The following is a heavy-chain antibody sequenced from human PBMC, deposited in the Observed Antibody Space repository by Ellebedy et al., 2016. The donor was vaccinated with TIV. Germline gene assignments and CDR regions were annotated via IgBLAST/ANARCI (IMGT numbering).Heavy chain of an antibody. D-gene: IGHD2-2*01. Sequence: GESLKISXAASGFTFSSYSMNWVRQAPGKGLEWVSYISSSSSTIYYADSVKGRFTISRDNAKNSLYLQMNSLRDEDTAVYYCARDGATICSSTSCYGATPREFYYYYGMDVWGQGTTVTVSS. CDR2: ISSSSSTI. CDR3: ARDGATICSSTSCYGATPREFYYYYGMDV. CDR1: GFTFSSYS. V-gene: IGHV3-48*02. J-gene: IGHJ6*02.